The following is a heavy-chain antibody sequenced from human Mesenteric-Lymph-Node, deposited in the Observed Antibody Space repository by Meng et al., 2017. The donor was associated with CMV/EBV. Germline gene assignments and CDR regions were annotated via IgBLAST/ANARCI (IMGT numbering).Heavy chain of an antibody. V-gene: IGHV3-23*01. CDR3: ARVGTPYSSSWLDAFDI. D-gene: IGHD6-13*01. J-gene: IGHJ3*02. Sequence: GGSLRLSCAASGFTFSSYAMSWVRQAPGKGLEWVSAISGSGGSTYYADSVKGRFTISRDNSKNTLYLQMNSLRAEDTAVYYCARVGTPYSSSWLDAFDIWGQGTMVTVS. CDR2: ISGSGGST. CDR1: GFTFSSYA.